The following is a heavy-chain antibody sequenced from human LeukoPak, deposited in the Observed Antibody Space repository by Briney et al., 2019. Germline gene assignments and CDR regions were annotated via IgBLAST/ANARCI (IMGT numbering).Heavy chain of an antibody. V-gene: IGHV3-7*01. D-gene: IGHD6-19*01. CDR3: ARSGWYSFDAFDI. CDR1: GFTFSSYW. Sequence: PGGSLRLSCAASGFTFSSYWMSWVRQAPGKGLEWVANIKQDGSEKYYVDSVKGRFTISRDNAKNSLYLQMNSLRAEDTAVYYCARSGWYSFDAFDIWGQGKMGTVSS. CDR2: IKQDGSEK. J-gene: IGHJ3*02.